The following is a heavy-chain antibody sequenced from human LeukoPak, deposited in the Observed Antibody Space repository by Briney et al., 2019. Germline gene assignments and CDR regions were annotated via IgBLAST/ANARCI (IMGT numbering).Heavy chain of an antibody. D-gene: IGHD3-22*01. CDR1: GGTFSSYA. Sequence: ASVKVSCKASGGTFSSYAISWVRQAPGQGLEWMGGIIPIFGTANYAQKFQGRVTITTDESTSTAYMELGSLRSEDTAVYYCARDRGSFDSSGYYLKGYFDYWGQGTLVTVSS. V-gene: IGHV1-69*05. CDR2: IIPIFGTA. J-gene: IGHJ4*02. CDR3: ARDRGSFDSSGYYLKGYFDY.